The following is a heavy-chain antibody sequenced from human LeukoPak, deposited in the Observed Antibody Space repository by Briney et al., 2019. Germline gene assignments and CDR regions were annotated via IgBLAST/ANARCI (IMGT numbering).Heavy chain of an antibody. CDR3: AKDSGWLWRSYRDV. V-gene: IGHV3-43*02. J-gene: IGHJ6*03. D-gene: IGHD6-19*01. CDR1: GLPYDEYH. CDR2: YCGDGVHT. Sequence: AGGPQSLSCAVCGLPYDEYHIHGPQQARGKGLEWLSHYCGDGVHTFHTDTVEPLHTIHRDHQKNTLSLQIHTLRTEHTALYYGAKDSGWLWRSYRDVWGKGTTVTVSS.